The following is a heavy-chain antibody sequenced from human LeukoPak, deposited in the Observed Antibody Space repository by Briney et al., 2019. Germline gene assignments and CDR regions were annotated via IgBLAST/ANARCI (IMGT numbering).Heavy chain of an antibody. CDR1: GGSISSSSYY. CDR3: ARPAIVGASDY. J-gene: IGHJ4*02. D-gene: IGHD1-26*01. Sequence: SETLSLTCTVSGGSISSSSYYWGWIRQPPGKGLEWIGSIYYSGSTYYNPSLKSRVTISVDTSKNQFSLKLSSVTAADTAVYYCARPAIVGASDYWGQGTLVTVPS. V-gene: IGHV4-39*01. CDR2: IYYSGST.